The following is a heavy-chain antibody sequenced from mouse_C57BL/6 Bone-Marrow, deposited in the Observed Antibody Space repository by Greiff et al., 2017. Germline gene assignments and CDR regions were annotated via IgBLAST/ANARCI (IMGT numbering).Heavy chain of an antibody. Sequence: QVQLQQSGAELVRPGTSVKVSCKASGYAFTNYLIEWVKQRPGQGLEWIGVINPGSGGTNYNEKFKGKVTLPADKSSSTAYMQLSSLTSEDSAVYFCARYDGYYEDYWGQGTTLTVSS. D-gene: IGHD2-3*01. CDR2: INPGSGGT. CDR1: GYAFTNYL. CDR3: ARYDGYYEDY. V-gene: IGHV1-54*01. J-gene: IGHJ2*01.